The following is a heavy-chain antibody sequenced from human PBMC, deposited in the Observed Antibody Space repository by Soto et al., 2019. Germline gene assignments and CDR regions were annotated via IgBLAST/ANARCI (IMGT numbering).Heavy chain of an antibody. D-gene: IGHD3-3*01. J-gene: IGHJ4*02. CDR1: GYTFTGYY. CDR2: INPNSGGT. CDR3: ARSPLRFLEWLLPDY. V-gene: IGHV1-2*04. Sequence: ASVKVSCKASGYTFTGYYMHWVRQAPGQGLEWMGWINPNSGGTNYAQKFQGWVTMTRGTSISTAYMELSRLRSDDTAVYYCARSPLRFLEWLLPDYWGQGTLVTVSS.